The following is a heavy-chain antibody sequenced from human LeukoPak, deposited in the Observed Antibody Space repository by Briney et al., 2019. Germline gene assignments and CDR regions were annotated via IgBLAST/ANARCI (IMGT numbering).Heavy chain of an antibody. CDR1: GFTFRSYS. Sequence: GGSLRLSCAVSGFTFRSYSMNWVRQAPGKGLEWVSYISSSSTTIYYADSVKGRFTVSRDNAKNSLYLQMNNLKVEDTAVYYCAKEGFDSWGQGTLVTVSS. V-gene: IGHV3-48*01. CDR2: ISSSSTTI. CDR3: AKEGFDS. J-gene: IGHJ4*02.